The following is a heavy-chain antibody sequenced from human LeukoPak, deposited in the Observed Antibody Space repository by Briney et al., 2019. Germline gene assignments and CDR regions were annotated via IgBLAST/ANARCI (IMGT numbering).Heavy chain of an antibody. D-gene: IGHD6-13*01. CDR2: ISGDGGSI. Sequence: HSGGSLRLSCAASGSTFDDYAIYWVRQDPGKGLEWVSLISGDGGSIYYADSVKGRFTISRDNSKNSLYLQMNSLRTEDTALYYCAKEDYSSSWYALDYWGQGTLVTVSS. CDR1: GSTFDDYA. J-gene: IGHJ4*02. CDR3: AKEDYSSSWYALDY. V-gene: IGHV3-43*02.